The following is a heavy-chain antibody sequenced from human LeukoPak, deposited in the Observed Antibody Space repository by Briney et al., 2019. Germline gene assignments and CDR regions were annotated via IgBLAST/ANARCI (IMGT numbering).Heavy chain of an antibody. CDR2: INHSGST. CDR3: AGILSSTSSVDY. V-gene: IGHV4-34*01. J-gene: IGHJ4*02. CDR1: GGSFSGYY. Sequence: SETLSLTCAVYGGSFSGYYWSWLRQPPGKGLEWIGEINHSGSTNYNPSLKSRVTISVDTSKNQFSLKLSSVTAADTAVYYCAGILSSTSSVDYWGQGTLVTASS. D-gene: IGHD2-2*01.